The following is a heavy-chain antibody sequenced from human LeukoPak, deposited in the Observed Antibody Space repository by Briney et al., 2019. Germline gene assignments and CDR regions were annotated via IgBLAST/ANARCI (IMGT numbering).Heavy chain of an antibody. CDR1: TFTFSSYG. D-gene: IGHD3-10*01. CDR3: AKDRDYYGSGIFGY. V-gene: IGHV3-30*18. J-gene: IGHJ4*02. CDR2: ISYDGSNK. Sequence: GGSLRLSCIGSTFTFSSYGMHWVRQAPGKGLEWVAVISYDGSNKYYADSVKGRFTISRDNSKNTLYLQMNSLRAEDTAVYYCAKDRDYYGSGIFGYWGQGTLVTVSS.